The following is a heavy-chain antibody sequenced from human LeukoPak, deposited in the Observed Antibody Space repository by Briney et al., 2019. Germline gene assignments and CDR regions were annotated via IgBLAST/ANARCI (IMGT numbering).Heavy chain of an antibody. Sequence: PSETLSLTCAVYGGSFSGYYWSWIRQPPGKGLEWIGEINHSGSTNYNPSLKSRVTISVDTSKNQFSLKLSSVTAADTAVYYCARHKNYYGSGSYEDYFDYWGQGTLVTVPS. CDR3: ARHKNYYGSGSYEDYFDY. V-gene: IGHV4-34*01. D-gene: IGHD3-10*01. CDR1: GGSFSGYY. CDR2: INHSGST. J-gene: IGHJ4*02.